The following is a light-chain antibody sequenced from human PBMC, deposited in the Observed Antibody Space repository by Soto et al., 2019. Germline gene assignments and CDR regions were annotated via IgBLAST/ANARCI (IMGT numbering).Light chain of an antibody. CDR1: QSVSSH. V-gene: IGKV3-15*01. J-gene: IGKJ1*01. CDR2: RAS. Sequence: PGGRATLSCRASQSVSSHLAWYQQKPGQAPRLLIQRASTRATGIPARFSGSGSGTEFTLTISSLQSEDFAVYFCQQYNNWPGTFDQGTKVEIK. CDR3: QQYNNWPGT.